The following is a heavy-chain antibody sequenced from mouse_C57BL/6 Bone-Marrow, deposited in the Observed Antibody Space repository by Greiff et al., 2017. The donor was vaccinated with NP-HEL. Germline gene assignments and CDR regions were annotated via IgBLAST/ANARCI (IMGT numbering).Heavy chain of an antibody. Sequence: EVQLQQSGGDLVKPGGSLKLSCAASGFTFSSYGMSWVRQTPDKRLEWVATISSGGSYTYYPDSVKGRFTISRDNAKNTLYLQMSSLKSEDTAMYYCARREDDYDDWYFDVWGTGTTVTVSS. V-gene: IGHV5-6*01. CDR1: GFTFSSYG. CDR2: ISSGGSYT. D-gene: IGHD2-4*01. CDR3: ARREDDYDDWYFDV. J-gene: IGHJ1*03.